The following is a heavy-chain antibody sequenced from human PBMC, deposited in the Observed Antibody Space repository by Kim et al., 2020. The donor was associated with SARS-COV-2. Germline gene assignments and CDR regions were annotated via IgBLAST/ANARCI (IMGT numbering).Heavy chain of an antibody. CDR3: AKPESGSYWGHDAFDI. D-gene: IGHD3-10*01. J-gene: IGHJ3*02. CDR1: GFTFSSYA. V-gene: IGHV3-23*01. CDR2: ISGSGGST. Sequence: GGSLRLSCAASGFTFSSYAMSWVRQAPGKGLEWVSAISGSGGSTYYADSVKGRFTISRDNAKNTLYLQMNSLRAEDTAVYYCAKPESGSYWGHDAFDIWGQGTMVTVSS.